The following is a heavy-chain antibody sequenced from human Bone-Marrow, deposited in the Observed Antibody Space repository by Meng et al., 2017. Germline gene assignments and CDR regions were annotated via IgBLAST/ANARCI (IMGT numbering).Heavy chain of an antibody. V-gene: IGHV3-7*01. CDR3: AREPRYYYDSSGYLQYYYYGMDV. CDR1: GFTFSSYW. CDR2: IKQDGSEK. J-gene: IGHJ6*02. D-gene: IGHD3-22*01. Sequence: GESLKISCAASGFTFSSYWMSWVRQAPGKGLEWVANIKQDGSEKYYVDSVKGRFTISRDNAKNSLYLQMNSLRAEDTAVYYCAREPRYYYDSSGYLQYYYYGMDVWGQGTTVTVSS.